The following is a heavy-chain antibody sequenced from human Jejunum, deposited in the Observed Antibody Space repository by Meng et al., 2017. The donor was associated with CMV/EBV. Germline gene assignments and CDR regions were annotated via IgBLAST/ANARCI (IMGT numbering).Heavy chain of an antibody. D-gene: IGHD5-12*01. Sequence: AASGFFFHTNRMNWLRQAPGKGLEWVANINDDGSETYYVDSVKGRFTISRDNANNSLYLQMDDLRAEDTAVYYCARMGYGFEFFDVWGQGTMVTVSS. CDR3: ARMGYGFEFFDV. CDR1: GFFFHTNR. J-gene: IGHJ3*01. CDR2: INDDGSET. V-gene: IGHV3-7*01.